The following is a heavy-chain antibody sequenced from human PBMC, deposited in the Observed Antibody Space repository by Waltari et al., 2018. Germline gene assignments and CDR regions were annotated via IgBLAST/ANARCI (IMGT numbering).Heavy chain of an antibody. D-gene: IGHD3-10*01. Sequence: EVQILESGGGLVQPGGSLRLSCAASGFTFNKNAMAWVRQAPGKGLGWVSAGPGSGGTTHYAYSVKGRFTISRHNSENTIFVQMDSLRVEDTAIYYCARDRFLLWFGLLDVWGQGTTVTVSS. CDR3: ARDRFLLWFGLLDV. J-gene: IGHJ6*02. V-gene: IGHV3-23*01. CDR2: GPGSGGTT. CDR1: GFTFNKNA.